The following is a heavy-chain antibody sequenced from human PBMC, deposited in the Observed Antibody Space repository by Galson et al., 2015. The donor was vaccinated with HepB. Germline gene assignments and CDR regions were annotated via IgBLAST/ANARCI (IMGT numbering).Heavy chain of an antibody. CDR3: ARAGPYDFWSGYYLYYYYMDV. D-gene: IGHD3-3*01. Sequence: SVKVSCKASGYTFTSYAMNWVRQAPGQGLEWMGWINTNTGNPTYAQGFTGRFVFSLNTSVSTAYLQISSLKAEDTAVYYCARAGPYDFWSGYYLYYYYMDVWGKGTTVTISS. CDR1: GYTFTSYA. V-gene: IGHV7-4-1*02. CDR2: INTNTGNP. J-gene: IGHJ6*03.